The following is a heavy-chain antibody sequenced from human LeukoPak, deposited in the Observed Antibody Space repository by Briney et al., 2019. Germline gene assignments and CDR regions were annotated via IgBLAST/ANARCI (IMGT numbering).Heavy chain of an antibody. CDR2: ISAYNGNT. CDR3: ARDLVVSYSSSGGTDY. CDR1: GYTFTSYG. Sequence: GASVKVSCKASGYTFTSYGISWVRQAPGQGLEGMGWISAYNGNTNYAQKLQCRVTMTTDTSTSTAYMELRMLRSDDTAVYYCARDLVVSYSSSGGTDYWGQGTLVTVSS. D-gene: IGHD6-6*01. V-gene: IGHV1-18*01. J-gene: IGHJ4*02.